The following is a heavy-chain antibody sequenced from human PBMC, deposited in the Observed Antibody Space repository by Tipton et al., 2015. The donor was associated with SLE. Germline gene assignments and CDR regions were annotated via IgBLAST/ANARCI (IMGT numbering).Heavy chain of an antibody. D-gene: IGHD2-2*01. J-gene: IGHJ4*02. CDR3: ARDHEEQNYQLLHYFDY. V-gene: IGHV3-21*01. Sequence: GSLRLSCAASGFTFSSYSMNWVRQAPGKGLEWVSSISSSSSYIYYADSVEGRFTISRDNAKNSPYLQMNSLRAEDTAVYYCARDHEEQNYQLLHYFDYWGQGTLVTVSS. CDR2: ISSSSSYI. CDR1: GFTFSSYS.